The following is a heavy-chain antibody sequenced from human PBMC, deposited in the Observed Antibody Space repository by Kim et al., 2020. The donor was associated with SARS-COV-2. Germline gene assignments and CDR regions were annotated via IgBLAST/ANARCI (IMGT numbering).Heavy chain of an antibody. Sequence: GGSLRLSCAASGFTFSSYGMHWVRQAPGKGLEWVAVISYDGSNKYYADSVKGRFTISRDNSKNTLYLQMNSLRAEDTAVYYCAMGLRIDRSHWCYGMDVWGQGTPVTVSS. D-gene: IGHD2-8*02. CDR3: AMGLRIDRSHWCYGMDV. V-gene: IGHV3-30*03. CDR2: ISYDGSNK. J-gene: IGHJ6*02. CDR1: GFTFSSYG.